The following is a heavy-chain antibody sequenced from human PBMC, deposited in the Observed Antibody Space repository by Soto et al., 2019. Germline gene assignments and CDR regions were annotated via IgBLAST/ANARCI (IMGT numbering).Heavy chain of an antibody. CDR2: IIPIFGPA. J-gene: IGHJ5*02. D-gene: IGHD3-3*01. V-gene: IGHV1-69*01. CDR3: ARGLRFIFPWFDP. CDR1: GGTFSSYA. Sequence: QVQLVQSGAEVKKPGSSVKVSCKASGGTFSSYAISWVRQSPGQGLEWMGGIIPIFGPANYAQKFQGRVTITADESTSTASMELSSLRSEDTAVYYCARGLRFIFPWFDPWGQGTLVTVSS.